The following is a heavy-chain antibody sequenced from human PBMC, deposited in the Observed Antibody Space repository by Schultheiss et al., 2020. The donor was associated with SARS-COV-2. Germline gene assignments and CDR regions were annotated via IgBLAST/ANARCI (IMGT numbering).Heavy chain of an antibody. V-gene: IGHV4-38-2*01. CDR1: GYSISSGYY. J-gene: IGHJ6*02. Sequence: SETLSLTCAVSGYSISSGYYWGWIRQPPGKGLEWIGSIYHSGSTYYNPSLKSRVTISVDTSKNQFSLKLSSVTAADTAVYYCARGRRQWLVFQYYGMDVWGQGTTVTVSS. CDR3: ARGRRQWLVFQYYGMDV. D-gene: IGHD6-19*01. CDR2: IYHSGST.